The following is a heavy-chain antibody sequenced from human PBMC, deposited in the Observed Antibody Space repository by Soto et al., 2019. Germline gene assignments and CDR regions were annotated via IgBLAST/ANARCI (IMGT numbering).Heavy chain of an antibody. CDR2: ISGNSKDI. CDR3: TRDPRPADY. J-gene: IGHJ4*02. D-gene: IGHD6-13*01. CDR1: GFRFSDYY. V-gene: IGHV3-11*05. Sequence: GGSLRLSCTASGFRFSDYYMTWFRQAPGKGLECVSYISGNSKDIKYADSVKGRFAISRDNGKNSLYLQMNSLRVEDTAVYYCTRDPRPADYWGQGTLVTVSS.